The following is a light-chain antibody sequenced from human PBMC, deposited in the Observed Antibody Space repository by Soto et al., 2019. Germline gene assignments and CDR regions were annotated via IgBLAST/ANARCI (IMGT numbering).Light chain of an antibody. CDR2: KAS. CDR1: QSISSW. J-gene: IGKJ4*01. V-gene: IGKV1-5*03. CDR3: QQYNSYPLT. Sequence: DIQMTQSPSTLSAYVGDRVTITCRASQSISSWLAWYQQKPGKAPKLLIYKASTLKSGVPSRFSGSGSGTEFTLTISSLQPDDFATYYCQQYNSYPLTFGGGTNADIK.